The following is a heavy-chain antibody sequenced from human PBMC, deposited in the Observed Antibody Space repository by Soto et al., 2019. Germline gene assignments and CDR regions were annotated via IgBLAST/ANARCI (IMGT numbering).Heavy chain of an antibody. V-gene: IGHV1-18*04. CDR3: ARDQVAKWAPGSAMVNYYYGMDA. CDR1: GYTFTSYG. Sequence: ASVKVSCKASGYTFTSYGISWVRQAPGQGLEWMGWISVDDGDTNYAQNFQGRVTMSTDTSTSTAYMEMRSLRSDDTTVYYCARDQVAKWAPGSAMVNYYYGMDAWGQGTTVTVSS. D-gene: IGHD5-18*01. J-gene: IGHJ6*02. CDR2: ISVDDGDT.